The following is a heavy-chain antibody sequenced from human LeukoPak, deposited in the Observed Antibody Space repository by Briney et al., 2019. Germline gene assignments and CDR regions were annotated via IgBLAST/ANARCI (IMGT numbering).Heavy chain of an antibody. V-gene: IGHV1-18*01. D-gene: IGHD2-15*01. Sequence: ASVKVSCKASGYTFASYGISWVRQAPGQGLEWMGWISAYNGNTNYAQKLQGRVTMTTDTSTSTAYMELRSLRSDDTAVCYCARAEYCSGGSCYSRWFDPWGQGTLVTVSS. CDR2: ISAYNGNT. CDR3: ARAEYCSGGSCYSRWFDP. J-gene: IGHJ5*02. CDR1: GYTFASYG.